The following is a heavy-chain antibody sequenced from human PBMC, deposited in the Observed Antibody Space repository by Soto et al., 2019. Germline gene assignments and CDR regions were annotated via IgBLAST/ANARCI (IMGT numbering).Heavy chain of an antibody. CDR2: VSRSGSSI. J-gene: IGHJ4*02. CDR3: ARVPKGVVVAANDY. Sequence: QVQLVESGGGLVKPGGSLRLSCAASGFTFSDHFMSWIRQAPGQGLEWVSYVSRSGSSIYYADSAKGRFTISRDNAKNSLYLQMNSRRAEDTAVYYCARVPKGVVVAANDYWGQGSLVTVSS. V-gene: IGHV3-11*01. D-gene: IGHD2-15*01. CDR1: GFTFSDHF.